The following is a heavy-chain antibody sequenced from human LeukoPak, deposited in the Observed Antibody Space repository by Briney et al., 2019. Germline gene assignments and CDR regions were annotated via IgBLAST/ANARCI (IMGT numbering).Heavy chain of an antibody. Sequence: PGGSLRLSCAASGFTFSSYSMNWVRQAPGKGLEWVSSISSSSSYIYYADSVKGRFTISRDNAKNSLYLQMNSLRAEDTAVYYCARAKNGPGYYYYYMDVWGKGTTVTVSS. CDR1: GFTFSSYS. V-gene: IGHV3-21*04. J-gene: IGHJ6*03. CDR3: ARAKNGPGYYYYYMDV. CDR2: ISSSSSYI.